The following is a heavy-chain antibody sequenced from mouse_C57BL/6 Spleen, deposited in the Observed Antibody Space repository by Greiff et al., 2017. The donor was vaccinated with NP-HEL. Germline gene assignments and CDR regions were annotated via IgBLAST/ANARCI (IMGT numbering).Heavy chain of an antibody. D-gene: IGHD2-1*01. CDR1: GYTFTSYG. Sequence: QVQLQQSGAELARPGASVKLSCKASGYTFTSYGISWVKQRTGQGLEWIGEIYPRSGNTYYNEKFKGKATLTADKSSSTAYMELRSLTSEDSAVYFCARYGNYGTWFAYWGQGTLVTVSA. CDR2: IYPRSGNT. J-gene: IGHJ3*01. V-gene: IGHV1-81*01. CDR3: ARYGNYGTWFAY.